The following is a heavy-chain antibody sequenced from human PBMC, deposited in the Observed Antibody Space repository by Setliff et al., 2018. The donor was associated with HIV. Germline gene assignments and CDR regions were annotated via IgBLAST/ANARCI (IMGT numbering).Heavy chain of an antibody. D-gene: IGHD3-9*01. CDR3: ASGRKKNYDLFTGYYRILGVDFDY. CDR2: ISPDDSDS. V-gene: IGHV5-51*01. J-gene: IGHJ4*02. Sequence: PGESLKISCKGSGYSFTSYWIGWVRQMPGKGLEWMGIISPDDSDSRYSPSFQGRVTISADKSISTAYLQWSSLKASDTAMYYCASGRKKNYDLFTGYYRILGVDFDYWGQGTLVTVSS. CDR1: GYSFTSYW.